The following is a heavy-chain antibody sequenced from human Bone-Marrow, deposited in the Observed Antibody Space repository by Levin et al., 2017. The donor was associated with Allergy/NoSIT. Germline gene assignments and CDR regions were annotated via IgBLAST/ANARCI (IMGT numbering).Heavy chain of an antibody. V-gene: IGHV3-23*01. CDR1: GLTFKNYA. D-gene: IGHD5-18*01. CDR3: AKMRIAMVADTFDM. Sequence: LSLTCAGAGLTFKNYAMTWVRQAPGKGLEWVSGISGGGASSYYAPSVKGRFTISRDNSNSTLFLQMNSLRAEDTAMYFCAKMRIAMVADTFDMWGQGTMVTVSS. CDR2: ISGGGASS. J-gene: IGHJ3*02.